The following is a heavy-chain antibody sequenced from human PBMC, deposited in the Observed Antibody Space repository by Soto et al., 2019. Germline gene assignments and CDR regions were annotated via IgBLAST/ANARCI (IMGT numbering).Heavy chain of an antibody. CDR2: ISGSGGST. CDR1: GFTFSSYA. J-gene: IGHJ5*02. Sequence: GGSLRLSCAASGFTFSSYAMSWVRQAPGKGLEWVSAISGSGGSTYYADSVKGRFTISRDNSKNTLYLQMNSLRAEETAVYYCAKADVLRFLEWFPVAFDPWGQGTLVTVSS. V-gene: IGHV3-23*01. D-gene: IGHD3-3*01. CDR3: AKADVLRFLEWFPVAFDP.